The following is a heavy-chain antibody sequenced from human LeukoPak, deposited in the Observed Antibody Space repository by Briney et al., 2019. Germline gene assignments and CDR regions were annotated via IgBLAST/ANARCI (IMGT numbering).Heavy chain of an antibody. CDR3: AKDSAAPISITNVRGRWYFDY. CDR1: VFTSSNYW. CDR2: INQDGSEK. D-gene: IGHD3-10*01. V-gene: IGHV3-7*01. J-gene: IGHJ4*02. Sequence: VGALRHSSAASVFTSSNYWMSWVRPAPGKGLEWVANINQDGSEKYFVDSLRGRFTISRDNTKNALYLQMISLRAEDTAVYYCAKDSAAPISITNVRGRWYFDYWGQGKLVTVSS.